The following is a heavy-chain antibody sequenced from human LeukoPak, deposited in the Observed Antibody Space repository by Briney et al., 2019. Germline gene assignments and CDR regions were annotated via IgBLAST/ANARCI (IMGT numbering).Heavy chain of an antibody. J-gene: IGHJ4*02. D-gene: IGHD4-23*01. CDR3: ARHPVVTMGLNY. Sequence: KPSETLSLTCTVSGGSISSSSYYWGWIRQPPGKGLEWIGSIYYSGSTYYNPSLKSRVTISVDTSKNQFSLKLSSLTAADTAVYYCARHPVVTMGLNYGGKGTLVTFSS. CDR2: IYYSGST. V-gene: IGHV4-39*01. CDR1: GGSISSSSYY.